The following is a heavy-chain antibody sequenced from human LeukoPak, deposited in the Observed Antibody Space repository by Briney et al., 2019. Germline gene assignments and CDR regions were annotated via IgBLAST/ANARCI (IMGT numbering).Heavy chain of an antibody. CDR1: GFTFSDYY. CDR2: ISSSGSTI. J-gene: IGHJ4*02. CDR3: ARARFEAAAIYFDY. Sequence: PGGSLRLSCAASGFTFSDYYMSWIRQAPGKGPEWVSYISSSGSTIYYADSVKGRFTISRDNAKNSLYLQMNSLRAEDTAVYYCARARFEAAAIYFDYWGQGTLVTVSS. D-gene: IGHD6-13*01. V-gene: IGHV3-11*04.